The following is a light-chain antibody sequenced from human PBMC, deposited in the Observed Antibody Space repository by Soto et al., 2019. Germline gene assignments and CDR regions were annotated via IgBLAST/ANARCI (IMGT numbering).Light chain of an antibody. Sequence: DIQMTQSPSSLSSSVGAIITITCRATQNISNYLNWYQQKPGKAPQVLIYAASSLQSGVPSRFSGSGSGTDFTLTISSLHPEDFATYYCQQSYSTPLTFGGGTKVDIK. J-gene: IGKJ4*01. CDR3: QQSYSTPLT. CDR2: AAS. CDR1: QNISNY. V-gene: IGKV1-39*01.